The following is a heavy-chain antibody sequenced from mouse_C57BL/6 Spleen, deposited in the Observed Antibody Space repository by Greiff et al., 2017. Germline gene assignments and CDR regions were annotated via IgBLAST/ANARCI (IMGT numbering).Heavy chain of an antibody. D-gene: IGHD2-3*01. CDR3: AREGHDGYYWYFDV. CDR2: IYPGSGST. Sequence: QVHVKQPGAELVKPGASVKMSCKASGYTFTSYWITWVKQRPGQGLEWIGDIYPGSGSTNYNEKFKSKATLTVDTSSSTAYMQLSSLTSEDSAVYYCAREGHDGYYWYFDVWGTGTTVTVSS. CDR1: GYTFTSYW. V-gene: IGHV1-55*01. J-gene: IGHJ1*03.